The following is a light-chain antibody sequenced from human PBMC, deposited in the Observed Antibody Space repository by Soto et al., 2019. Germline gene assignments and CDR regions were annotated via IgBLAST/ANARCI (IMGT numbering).Light chain of an antibody. CDR3: SSYTGSNTPVV. CDR1: SSDVGGYNY. Sequence: QSALTQPASVSGSPGQSITISCTGTSSDVGGYNYVSLYQQHPGKAPNLIIFDVSNRPSGVSNRFSGSKSGNSASLPISGRQAEDEADYYCSSYTGSNTPVVFGGGTKVTVL. CDR2: DVS. J-gene: IGLJ2*01. V-gene: IGLV2-14*01.